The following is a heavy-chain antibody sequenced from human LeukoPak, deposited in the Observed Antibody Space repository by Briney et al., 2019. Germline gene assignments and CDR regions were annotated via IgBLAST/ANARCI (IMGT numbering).Heavy chain of an antibody. J-gene: IGHJ3*02. D-gene: IGHD3-10*01. CDR2: ISGSGGST. CDR1: GFTFSSYA. CDR3: AKDRRVTMVQGAFDI. Sequence: GGALRLSCAASGFTFSSYAMSWVRQAPGKGLEWVSAISGSGGSTYYADSVKGRFTISRDNSKNTLYLQMNSLRAEDTAVYYCAKDRRVTMVQGAFDIWGQGTMVTVSS. V-gene: IGHV3-23*01.